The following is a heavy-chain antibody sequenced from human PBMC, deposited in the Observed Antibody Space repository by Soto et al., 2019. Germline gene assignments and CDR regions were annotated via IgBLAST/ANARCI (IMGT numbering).Heavy chain of an antibody. Sequence: SGTLALTCTVPGGSISSSSYYWGWIRQPPGKGLEWIGSIYYSGSTYYNPSLKSRVTISVDTSKNQFSLKLSSVTAADTAVYYCARQQAAVDVWGKGTMVTVSS. CDR2: IYYSGST. CDR3: ARQQAAVDV. J-gene: IGHJ3*01. CDR1: GGSISSSSYY. D-gene: IGHD6-13*01. V-gene: IGHV4-39*01.